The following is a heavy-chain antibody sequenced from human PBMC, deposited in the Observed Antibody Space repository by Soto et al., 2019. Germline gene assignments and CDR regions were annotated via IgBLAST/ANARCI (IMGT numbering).Heavy chain of an antibody. Sequence: QVQLQESGPGLVKPSETLSLTCTVSGGTIRRYYWSWILQPPGQGLEWIGYMYNTGSTVYNPSLKSRVTISVDTSKNQFSLKLNSGTAADTAVYYCARDLWGYCGTDCYPLDVWGQGTTVTVSS. CDR2: MYNTGST. D-gene: IGHD2-21*02. CDR1: GGTIRRYY. J-gene: IGHJ6*02. V-gene: IGHV4-59*01. CDR3: ARDLWGYCGTDCYPLDV.